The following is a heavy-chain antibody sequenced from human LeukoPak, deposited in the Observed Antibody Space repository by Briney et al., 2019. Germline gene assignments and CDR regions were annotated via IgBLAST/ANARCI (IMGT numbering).Heavy chain of an antibody. Sequence: SETLSLTCTVSGGSISSGGYYWSWIRQHPGKGLEWIGYIYYSGSTYYNPSLKSRVTISVDTSKNQFSLKLSSVTAADTAVYYCARRGYNYYFDYWGQETLVTVSS. J-gene: IGHJ4*02. CDR1: GGSISSGGYY. D-gene: IGHD1-1*01. CDR3: ARRGYNYYFDY. V-gene: IGHV4-31*03. CDR2: IYYSGST.